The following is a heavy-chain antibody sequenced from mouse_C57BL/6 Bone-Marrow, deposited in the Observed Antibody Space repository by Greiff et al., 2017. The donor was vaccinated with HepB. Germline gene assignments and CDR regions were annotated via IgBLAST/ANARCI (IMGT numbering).Heavy chain of an antibody. CDR3: ARGAEDYGYAMDY. J-gene: IGHJ4*01. D-gene: IGHD2-4*01. V-gene: IGHV1-63*01. CDR2: IYPGGGYT. Sequence: QVHVKQSGAELVRPGTSVKMSCKASGYTFTNYWIGWAKQRPGHGLEWIGDIYPGGGYTNYNEKFKGKATLTADKSSSTAYMQFSSLTSEDSAIYYCARGAEDYGYAMDYWGQGTSVTVSS. CDR1: GYTFTNYW.